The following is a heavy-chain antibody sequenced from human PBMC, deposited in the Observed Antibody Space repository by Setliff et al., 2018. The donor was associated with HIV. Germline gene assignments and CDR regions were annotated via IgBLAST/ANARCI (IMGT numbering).Heavy chain of an antibody. V-gene: IGHV5-51*01. D-gene: IGHD2-2*01. CDR3: ARRAFCTTPNCYAAYYMDV. CDR2: IHPGDSDT. J-gene: IGHJ6*03. CDR1: GYRFTSFW. Sequence: PGESLTISCQGFGYRFTSFWIGGVRQTPGKGLDWMGIIHPGDSDTTYSPSFDGQVTISADKSLSTAYLHWSSLKASDTATYYCARRAFCTTPNCYAAYYMDVWGKGTTVTVSS.